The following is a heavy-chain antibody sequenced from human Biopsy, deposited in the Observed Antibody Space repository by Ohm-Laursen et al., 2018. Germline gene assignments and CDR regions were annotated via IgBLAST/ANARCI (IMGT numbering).Heavy chain of an antibody. CDR2: ITSRTSST. D-gene: IGHD3-10*01. V-gene: IGHV3-21*01. CDR3: ARWYGDLFYCYNGMDV. Sequence: GSLRLSCTASGFTFNVYSIVWVRQAPGKGLEWVSSITSRTSSTYYADSVKGRVTISRDNANNSVSLQMNNLRVDDTAVYYCARWYGDLFYCYNGMDVWGQGTTVTVSS. CDR1: GFTFNVYS. J-gene: IGHJ6*02.